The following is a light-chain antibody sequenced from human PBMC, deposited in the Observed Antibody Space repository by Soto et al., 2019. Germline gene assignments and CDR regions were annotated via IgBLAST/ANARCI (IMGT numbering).Light chain of an antibody. CDR1: QSLSNNY. CDR2: GAS. J-gene: IGKJ4*02. V-gene: IGKV3-20*01. Sequence: EIVLTQSPGTLSLSPGDRATLSCRASQSLSNNYLAWYQQKSGQAPRLLIYGASRRATDIPDRFSGSGSGADFALTITRLEPADFAVYFCQQYEAFPRTFGRWTKVE. CDR3: QQYEAFPRT.